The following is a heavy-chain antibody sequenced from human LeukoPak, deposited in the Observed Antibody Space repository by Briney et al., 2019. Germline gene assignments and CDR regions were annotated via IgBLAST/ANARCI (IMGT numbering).Heavy chain of an antibody. V-gene: IGHV4-59*01. D-gene: IGHD5-24*01. CDR2: ISHSGIT. Sequence: SETLSLTCTVSGGSISGYYWSWIRQPPGKGLEWIGYISHSGITNFNPSLKSRVSMSVDTSMNQFSLNLFSVTAADTAIYFCARGAGYNGFGFFDYWGQGSLVTVSS. CDR1: GGSISGYY. J-gene: IGHJ4*02. CDR3: ARGAGYNGFGFFDY.